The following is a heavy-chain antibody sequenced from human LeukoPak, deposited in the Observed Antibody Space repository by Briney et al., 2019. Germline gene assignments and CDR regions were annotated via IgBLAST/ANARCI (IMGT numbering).Heavy chain of an antibody. V-gene: IGHV3-9*01. CDR3: AKDPRRWSNAFDI. D-gene: IGHD2-15*01. CDR2: ISWNSDSI. CDR1: GFTFDDYA. Sequence: GGSLRLSCAASGFTFDDYAMHWVRQAPGKGLEWVSDISWNSDSIGYADSVKGRFTISRDNAKNSLYLQMNSLRAEDTALYYCAKDPRRWSNAFDIWGQGTMVTVSS. J-gene: IGHJ3*02.